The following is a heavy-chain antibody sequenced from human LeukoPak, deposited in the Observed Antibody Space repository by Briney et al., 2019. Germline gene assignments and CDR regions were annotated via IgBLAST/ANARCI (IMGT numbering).Heavy chain of an antibody. Sequence: SETLSHTCTVSGGSIINYYWSWIRQPAGTGLEWVGRIYITGSTNYNPSLQSRLSMSVDTSKNQFSLRLSSVTAADTAVYYCARLKYYDSTGYSPGYYMDVWGKGITVTVSS. CDR3: ARLKYYDSTGYSPGYYMDV. CDR1: GGSIINYY. V-gene: IGHV4-4*07. D-gene: IGHD3-22*01. J-gene: IGHJ6*03. CDR2: IYITGST.